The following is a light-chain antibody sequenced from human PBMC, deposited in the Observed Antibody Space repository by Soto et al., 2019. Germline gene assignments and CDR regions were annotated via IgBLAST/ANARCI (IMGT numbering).Light chain of an antibody. Sequence: QAVVTQPPSVSGAPGQRVTISCTGSSSNIGTNYHVHWYQQLPGTAPKLLIYGYNNRPSGVPDRFSGSKSGTSASLAITGLQAEDEADYFCQSYDSSLSGSVFGGGTKLTVL. V-gene: IGLV1-40*01. CDR2: GYN. J-gene: IGLJ3*02. CDR3: QSYDSSLSGSV. CDR1: SSNIGTNYH.